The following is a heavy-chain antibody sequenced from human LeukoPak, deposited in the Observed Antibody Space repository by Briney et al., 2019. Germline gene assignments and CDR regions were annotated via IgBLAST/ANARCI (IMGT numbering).Heavy chain of an antibody. CDR2: ISWNSGSI. Sequence: GRSLRLSCAASGFTFDDLVMHWVRQAPGKGLEWVSGISWNSGSIGYADSVKGRFTISRDNAKNSLYLQMNSLRAEDTALYYCAKGGSGGGYWGQGTLVTVSS. V-gene: IGHV3-9*01. CDR3: AKGGSGGGY. J-gene: IGHJ4*02. CDR1: GFTFDDLV. D-gene: IGHD1-1*01.